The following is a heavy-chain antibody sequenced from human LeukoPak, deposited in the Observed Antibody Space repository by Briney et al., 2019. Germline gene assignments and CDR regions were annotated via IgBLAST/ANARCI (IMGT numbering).Heavy chain of an antibody. J-gene: IGHJ4*02. V-gene: IGHV3-74*01. CDR1: GFTLSGYW. D-gene: IGHD1-1*01. Sequence: PGGSLRLSCAASGFTLSGYWMHWVRQAPGEGLVWVSRMNSDGTTATYADSVRGRFTISRDNAKNTLYLQMNSLRADDTAVYYCARLTGTTGFDYWGQGTLVTVSS. CDR3: ARLTGTTGFDY. CDR2: MNSDGTTA.